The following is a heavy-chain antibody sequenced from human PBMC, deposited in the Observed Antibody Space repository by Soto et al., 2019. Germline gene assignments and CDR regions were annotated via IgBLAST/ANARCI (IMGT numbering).Heavy chain of an antibody. D-gene: IGHD2-2*01. Sequence: ASVKVSCKASGYTFTGYYMHWVRQAPGQGLEWMGWINPNSGGTNYAQKFQGRVTMTRDTSISTAYMELSRLRSDDTAVYYCAGGGPLGLGVPAAPNYYFDYWGQGTLVTVSS. V-gene: IGHV1-2*02. CDR3: AGGGPLGLGVPAAPNYYFDY. J-gene: IGHJ4*02. CDR2: INPNSGGT. CDR1: GYTFTGYY.